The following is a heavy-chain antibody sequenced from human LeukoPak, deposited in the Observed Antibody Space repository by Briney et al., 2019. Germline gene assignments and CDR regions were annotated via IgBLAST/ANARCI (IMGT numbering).Heavy chain of an antibody. CDR1: GYTFTSYY. CDR2: INPSGGST. D-gene: IGHD2-2*01. Sequence: ASVKVSCKASGYTFTSYYMHWVRQAPVQGLEWMGIINPSGGSTSYAQKFQGRVTMTRDMSTSTVYMELSSLRSEDTAVYYCARGERDIVVVPDTNFDCWGQGTLVTVSS. V-gene: IGHV1-46*01. J-gene: IGHJ4*02. CDR3: ARGERDIVVVPDTNFDC.